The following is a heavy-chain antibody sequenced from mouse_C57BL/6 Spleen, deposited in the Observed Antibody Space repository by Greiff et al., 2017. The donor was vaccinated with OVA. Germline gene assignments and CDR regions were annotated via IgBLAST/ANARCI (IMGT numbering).Heavy chain of an antibody. D-gene: IGHD1-1*01. CDR3: ARAGHDYGSSYRYFDV. CDR2: IDPSDSYT. J-gene: IGHJ1*03. Sequence: VQLQQPGAELVRPGTSVKLSCKASGYTFTSYWMHWVKQRPGQGLEWIGVIDPSDSYTNYNQKFKGKATLTVDTSSSTAYMQLSSLTSEDSAVYYCARAGHDYGSSYRYFDVWGTGTTVTVSS. V-gene: IGHV1-59*01. CDR1: GYTFTSYW.